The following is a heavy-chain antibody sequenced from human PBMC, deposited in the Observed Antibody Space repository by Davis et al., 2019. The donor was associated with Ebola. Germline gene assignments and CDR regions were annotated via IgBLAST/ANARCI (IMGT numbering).Heavy chain of an antibody. Sequence: SLKISCAASGFTFDDYAMHWVRQAPGKGLEWVSGISWSSGSIGYADSVRGRFTVSRDNAKNSLYLQMNSLRAEDTAVYYCARRADYWGQGTLVTVSS. CDR1: GFTFDDYA. CDR3: ARRADY. CDR2: ISWSSGSI. V-gene: IGHV3-9*01. J-gene: IGHJ4*02.